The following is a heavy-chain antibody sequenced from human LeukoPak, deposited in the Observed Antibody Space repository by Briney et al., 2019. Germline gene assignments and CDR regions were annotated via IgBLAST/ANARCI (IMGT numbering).Heavy chain of an antibody. CDR2: IYYSGST. CDR3: ARGDDFWSGFPGY. D-gene: IGHD3-3*01. V-gene: IGHV4-59*01. CDR1: GGSISSYY. Sequence: SETLSLTCTVYGGSISSYYWSWIRQPPGKGLEWIGYIYYSGSTNYNPSLKSRVTISVDTSKNQYSLKLSSVTAAETGVYFCARGDDFWSGFPGYWGQGALGTVSS. J-gene: IGHJ4*02.